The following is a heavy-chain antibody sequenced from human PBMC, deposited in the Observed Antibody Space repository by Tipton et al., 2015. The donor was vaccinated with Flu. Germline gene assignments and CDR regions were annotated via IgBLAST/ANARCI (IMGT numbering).Heavy chain of an antibody. CDR1: GGSISSSSYY. Sequence: LRLSCTVSGGSISSSSYYWGWIRQTPGKGLGWIGSISYSGSTYYNPSLKSRVTISVDTSKNQYSLKLSSVTAADTAVYYCARGRGYYYDFDYWGQGTLVTVSS. J-gene: IGHJ4*02. V-gene: IGHV4-39*01. CDR2: ISYSGST. CDR3: ARGRGYYYDFDY. D-gene: IGHD3-22*01.